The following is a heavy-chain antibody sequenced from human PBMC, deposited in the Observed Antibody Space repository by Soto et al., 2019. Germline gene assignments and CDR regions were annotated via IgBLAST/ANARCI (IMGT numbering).Heavy chain of an antibody. CDR3: ARGTVVVPSSYFDY. V-gene: IGHV3-33*01. CDR2: IWYDGSNK. CDR1: GFTFSSYG. Sequence: QVQLVESGGGVVQPGRSLRLSCAASGFTFSSYGMHWVRQAPGKGLEWVAVIWYDGSNKYYADSVKGRFTISRDNSKNTLYLQMKSLRAEDTAVYYCARGTVVVPSSYFDYWGQGTLVTVSS. J-gene: IGHJ4*02. D-gene: IGHD2-15*01.